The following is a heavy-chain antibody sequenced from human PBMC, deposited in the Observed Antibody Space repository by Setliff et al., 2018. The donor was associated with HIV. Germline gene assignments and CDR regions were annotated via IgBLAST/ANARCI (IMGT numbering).Heavy chain of an antibody. CDR3: ATPGYDDDVFGYFRF. D-gene: IGHD5-12*01. V-gene: IGHV4-39*01. Sequence: NPSETLSLTCTVSGGLISSSGSYWGWIRQPPGKGLEWIGNIYSTGRIYYKLSLESRVTISIDTSKNQLSLNVNSVTAADTATYYCATPGYDDDVFGYFRFWGRGTLVTVSS. CDR1: GGLISSSGSY. CDR2: IYSTGRI. J-gene: IGHJ1*01.